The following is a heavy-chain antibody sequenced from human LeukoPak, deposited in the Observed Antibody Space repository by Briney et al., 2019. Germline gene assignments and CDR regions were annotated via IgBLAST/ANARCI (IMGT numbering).Heavy chain of an antibody. Sequence: GGSLRLSCAASGFTFNTYGMHWVRQAPGKGLEWVSFIRYDGINKYYADSVKGRFTISRDNSQNTLFLQMNSLTTEDTAVYYCARDRKIAVAGYYYYYGMDVWGQGTTVTVSS. D-gene: IGHD6-19*01. CDR1: GFTFNTYG. V-gene: IGHV3-30*02. J-gene: IGHJ6*02. CDR3: ARDRKIAVAGYYYYYGMDV. CDR2: IRYDGINK.